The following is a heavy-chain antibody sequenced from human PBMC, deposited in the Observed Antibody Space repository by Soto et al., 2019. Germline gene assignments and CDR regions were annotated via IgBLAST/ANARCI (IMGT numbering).Heavy chain of an antibody. V-gene: IGHV3-30-3*01. D-gene: IGHD6-19*01. CDR1: GFTFRIYA. J-gene: IGHJ4*02. CDR3: ATLAVPGEGSDY. CDR2: ISYDGSNK. Sequence: QVQLVESGGGVVQPGRSLRLSCAASGFTFRIYAIHWVCQAPGKGLEWVAVISYDGSNKYYADSVKGRFTISRDNSKNTLYLQMNSLRAEDTAVYYCATLAVPGEGSDYWGQGTLVTVSS.